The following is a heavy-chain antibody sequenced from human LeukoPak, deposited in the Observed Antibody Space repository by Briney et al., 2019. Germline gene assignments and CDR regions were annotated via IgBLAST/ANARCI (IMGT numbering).Heavy chain of an antibody. CDR1: EFTFSNYW. J-gene: IGHJ6*02. CDR2: IDRGGSYT. Sequence: PGGSLRLSCAASEFTFSNYWMHWVRQAPGKGLVWVSRIDRGGSYTAYADSVEGRFTISRDNTKNTLYLQMNSLRAEDTAVYYCARDFNYGMDVWGQGTTVTVSS. V-gene: IGHV3-74*01. CDR3: ARDFNYGMDV.